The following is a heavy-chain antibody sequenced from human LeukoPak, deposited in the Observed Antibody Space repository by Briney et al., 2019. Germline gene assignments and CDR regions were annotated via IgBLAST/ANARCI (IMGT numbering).Heavy chain of an antibody. Sequence: GGSLRLSCAVSGSTVSSDYMTWVRQAPGKGLEWVSVIYSGGSTYYADSVKGRFTISRDNSKSTLYLQMNSLRTEDTAVYYCARGGYYGGKPGEFDSWGQGTLVTVSS. D-gene: IGHD4-23*01. J-gene: IGHJ4*02. CDR2: IYSGGST. CDR1: GSTVSSDY. CDR3: ARGGYYGGKPGEFDS. V-gene: IGHV3-66*02.